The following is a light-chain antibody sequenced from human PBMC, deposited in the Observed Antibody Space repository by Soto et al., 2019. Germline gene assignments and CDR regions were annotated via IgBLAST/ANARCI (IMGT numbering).Light chain of an antibody. J-gene: IGKJ2*01. CDR2: ATS. V-gene: IGKV3-20*01. Sequence: EVVLTQSPGTLSLSPGDRATLSCRASQSLSSSYLAWYQQKPGQAPSLLIYATSSRATGIPDRFSGRGSGTDFTLTISRLEPEDFAVYYCQQYTRSRYIFGQGTKLEIK. CDR1: QSLSSSY. CDR3: QQYTRSRYI.